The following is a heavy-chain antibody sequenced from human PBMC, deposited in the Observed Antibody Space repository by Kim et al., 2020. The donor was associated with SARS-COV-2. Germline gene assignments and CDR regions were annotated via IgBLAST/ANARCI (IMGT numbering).Heavy chain of an antibody. V-gene: IGHV3-13*01. D-gene: IGHD5-12*01. CDR1: GFTFSSYD. CDR2: IGTAGDT. J-gene: IGHJ4*02. CDR3: ARATTTWGPFDY. Sequence: GGSLRLSCAASGFTFSSYDMHWVRQATGKGLEWVSAIGTAGDTYYPGSVKGRFTISRENAKNSLYLQMNSLRAGDTAVYYCARATTTWGPFDYWGQGTLVTVSS.